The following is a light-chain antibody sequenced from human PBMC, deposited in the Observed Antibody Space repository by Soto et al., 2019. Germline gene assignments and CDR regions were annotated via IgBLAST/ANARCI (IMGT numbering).Light chain of an antibody. CDR2: VGTGGIVG. J-gene: IGLJ2*01. CDR3: GADHGSGSNFVV. V-gene: IGLV9-49*01. Sequence: QPVLTQPPSASASLGASVTLTCTLSSGYSNYKVDWYQQRPGKGPRFVMRVGTGGIVGSKGDGIPDRFSVLGSGLNRYLTIKNSQEEDESDYHCGADHGSGSNFVVFGGGTKVTVL. CDR1: SGYSNYK.